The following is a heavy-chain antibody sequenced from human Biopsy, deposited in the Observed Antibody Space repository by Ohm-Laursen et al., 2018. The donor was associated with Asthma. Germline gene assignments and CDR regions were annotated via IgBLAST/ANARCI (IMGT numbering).Heavy chain of an antibody. CDR2: TNERGVT. J-gene: IGHJ6*02. V-gene: IGHV4-34*01. CDR1: PGSFSGFF. Sequence: GTLSLTCDVYPGSFSGFFWTWIRQSPGTGLEWIGETNERGVTNNNPSLKSRVIISIDTYWNRVSLKLTSVTAADTAVYYCARGPELDVWGQGTTVTVSS. CDR3: ARGPELDV.